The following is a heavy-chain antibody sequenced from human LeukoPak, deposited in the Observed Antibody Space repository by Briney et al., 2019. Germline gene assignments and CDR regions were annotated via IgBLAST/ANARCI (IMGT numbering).Heavy chain of an antibody. CDR3: AARKVRGVWFYLDY. Sequence: GSLRLSCAASGFTVSAYAMAWVRQAPGKGLEWVSTIYDDNTYYADSVKGRFAISTDNSKNTLYLQMNSLRVEDTAVYFCAARKVRGVWFYLDYWGQGTLVTVSS. CDR2: IYDDNT. V-gene: IGHV3-23*01. D-gene: IGHD3-10*01. J-gene: IGHJ4*02. CDR1: GFTVSAYA.